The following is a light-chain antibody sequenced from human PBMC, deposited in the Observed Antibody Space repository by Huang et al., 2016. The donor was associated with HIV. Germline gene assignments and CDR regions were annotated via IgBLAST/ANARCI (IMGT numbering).Light chain of an antibody. V-gene: IGKV1-5*03. CDR3: QQYNAYPWT. CDR2: KAF. Sequence: DIQMTQSPFALSPSVGDTVTITCRASQNISQWLAWYQQKPGKAPQLLIYKAFSLQDGVSSKFSGSGSGTDFTLTISSLQPDDFATYYCQQYNAYPWTFGQGTKVEIK. J-gene: IGKJ1*01. CDR1: QNISQW.